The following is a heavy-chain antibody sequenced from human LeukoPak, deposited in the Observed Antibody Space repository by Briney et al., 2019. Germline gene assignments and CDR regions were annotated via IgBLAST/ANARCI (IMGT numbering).Heavy chain of an antibody. CDR2: IYHSGST. J-gene: IGHJ4*02. CDR3: ASTYSSSTFDY. Sequence: PSETLSLTCVVSGYSISSGYSWGWIRQPPGKGLEWIGTIYHSGSTYYNPSLKSRVTISVDTSKNQFSLKLSSVTAADTAVYYCASTYSSSTFDYWGQGTLVTVSS. CDR1: GYSISSGYS. V-gene: IGHV4-38-2*01. D-gene: IGHD6-13*01.